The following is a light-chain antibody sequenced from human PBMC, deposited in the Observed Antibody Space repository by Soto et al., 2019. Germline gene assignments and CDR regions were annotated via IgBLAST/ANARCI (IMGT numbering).Light chain of an antibody. V-gene: IGLV2-14*01. J-gene: IGLJ1*01. CDR1: SSDVGGYNY. Sequence: QSALTQPASVSGSPGQSITISCTGTSSDVGGYNYVSWYQQHPGKAPKLMIYEVTNRPSGVSNRFSGSKSGNTASLTISGLQAEDEADYYCSSYRSTSTLWVFGTGTKLTV. CDR2: EVT. CDR3: SSYRSTSTLWV.